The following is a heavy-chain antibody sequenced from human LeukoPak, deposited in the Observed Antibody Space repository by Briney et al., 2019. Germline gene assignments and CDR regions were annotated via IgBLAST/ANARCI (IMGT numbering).Heavy chain of an antibody. CDR1: GFTFSSYA. J-gene: IGHJ4*02. D-gene: IGHD5-24*01. CDR2: ISGSGGST. Sequence: PGGSLRLSCAASGFTFSSYAMSWVRQAPGKGLEWVSAISGSGGSTYYADSVKGRFTIPRDNSKNTLYLQMNSLRAEDTAVYYCAKDPRRDGYNSKLDYWGQGTLVTVSS. CDR3: AKDPRRDGYNSKLDY. V-gene: IGHV3-23*01.